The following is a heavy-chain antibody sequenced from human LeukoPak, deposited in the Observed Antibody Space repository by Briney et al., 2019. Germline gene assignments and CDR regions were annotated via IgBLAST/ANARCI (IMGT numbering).Heavy chain of an antibody. CDR3: ARAPTIAAAGWFDP. Sequence: SETLSLTCTVSGGSISSGGYYWSWIRQPPGKGLGWIGYIYHSGSTYYNPSLKSRVTISVDRSKNQFSLKLSSVTAADTAVYYCARAPTIAAAGWFDPWGQGTLVTVSS. D-gene: IGHD6-13*01. CDR2: IYHSGST. V-gene: IGHV4-30-2*01. CDR1: GGSISSGGYY. J-gene: IGHJ5*02.